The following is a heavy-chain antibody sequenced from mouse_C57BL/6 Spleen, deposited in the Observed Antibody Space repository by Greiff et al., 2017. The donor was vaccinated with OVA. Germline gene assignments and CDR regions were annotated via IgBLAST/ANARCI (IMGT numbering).Heavy chain of an antibody. CDR2: ISSGGSYT. Sequence: EVKLVESGGDLVKPGGSLKLSCAASGFTFSSYGMSWVRQTPDKRLEWVATISSGGSYTYYPDSVKGRFTISRDNAKNTLYLRMSSLKSEDTAMYYCASSLTTVVATDAYWGQGTLVTVSA. CDR1: GFTFSSYG. D-gene: IGHD1-1*01. J-gene: IGHJ3*01. V-gene: IGHV5-6*01. CDR3: ASSLTTVVATDAY.